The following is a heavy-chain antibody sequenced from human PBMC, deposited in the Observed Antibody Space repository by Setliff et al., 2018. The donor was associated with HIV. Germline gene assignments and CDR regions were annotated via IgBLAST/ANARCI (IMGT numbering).Heavy chain of an antibody. D-gene: IGHD7-27*01. Sequence: ASVKVSCKSSGYTFTDYFIHWVRQAPGQGLEWMGWISPDNGNTRISQRFRGSVTMTRDRSINTAYMELSGLTFDDTAMYCCARDRRAGVYYYTDVWGTGTTVTVSS. CDR3: ARDRRAGVYYYTDV. CDR1: GYTFTDYF. V-gene: IGHV1-2*02. J-gene: IGHJ6*03. CDR2: ISPDNGNT.